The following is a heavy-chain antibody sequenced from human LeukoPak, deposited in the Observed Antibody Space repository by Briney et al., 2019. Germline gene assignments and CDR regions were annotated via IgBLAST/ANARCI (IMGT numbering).Heavy chain of an antibody. CDR3: ASVYPITIFGVATRGWFDP. D-gene: IGHD3-3*01. V-gene: IGHV4-34*01. CDR1: GGSFSGYY. Sequence: SETLSLTCAVYGGSFSGYYWSWIRQPPGKGLEWIGEINHSGSTNYNPSLKSRVTISVDTSKNQFSLKLSSVTAADTAVYYCASVYPITIFGVATRGWFDPWGQGTLATVSS. J-gene: IGHJ5*02. CDR2: INHSGST.